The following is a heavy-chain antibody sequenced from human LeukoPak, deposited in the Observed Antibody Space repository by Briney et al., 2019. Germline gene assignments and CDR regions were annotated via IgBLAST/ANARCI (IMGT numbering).Heavy chain of an antibody. CDR1: EFTFSSNG. CDR3: ARRDTGNSLYFDY. D-gene: IGHD4-23*01. V-gene: IGHV3-30*19. Sequence: TGGSLRLSCAASEFTFSSNGMYWVRQAPGKGLEWVAVKWYVGSNKYYADSVKGRFTISRDNSQNTVFLQMNSLRTEDTAVYYCARRDTGNSLYFDYWGQGTLVTVSS. J-gene: IGHJ4*02. CDR2: KWYVGSNK.